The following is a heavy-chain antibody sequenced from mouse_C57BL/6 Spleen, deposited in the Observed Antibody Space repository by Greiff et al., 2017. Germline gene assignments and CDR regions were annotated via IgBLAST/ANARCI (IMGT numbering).Heavy chain of an antibody. D-gene: IGHD2-1*01. V-gene: IGHV1-75*01. Sequence: QVQLQQSGPELVKPGASVKISCKASGYTFTDYYINWVKQRPGQGLEWIGWIFPGSGSTYYNEKFKGKATLTVDKSTSTAYMLLSSLTSEDSAVYFCASPIYYGNYGFDYWGQGTTLTVSS. CDR1: GYTFTDYY. J-gene: IGHJ2*01. CDR2: IFPGSGST. CDR3: ASPIYYGNYGFDY.